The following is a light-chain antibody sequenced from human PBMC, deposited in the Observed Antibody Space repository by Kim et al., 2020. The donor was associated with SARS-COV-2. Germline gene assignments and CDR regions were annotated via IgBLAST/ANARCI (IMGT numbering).Light chain of an antibody. Sequence: QPVLTQSPSASASLGASVKLTCTLSSGHSSYAIAWHQQQPEKGPRYLMKLNSDGSHSKGDGIPDRFSGSRSGAERYLTISSLQSEDEADYYCQTWGTGLWVFGGGTQLTVL. J-gene: IGLJ3*02. V-gene: IGLV4-69*01. CDR2: LNSDGSH. CDR3: QTWGTGLWV. CDR1: SGHSSYA.